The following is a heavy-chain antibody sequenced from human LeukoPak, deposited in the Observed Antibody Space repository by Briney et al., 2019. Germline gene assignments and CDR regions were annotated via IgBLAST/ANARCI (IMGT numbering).Heavy chain of an antibody. J-gene: IGHJ3*02. D-gene: IGHD2-2*01. CDR2: ISSSSSYI. CDR1: GFTFSSYS. V-gene: IGHV3-21*01. CDR3: AGHIVVVPAASNAFDI. Sequence: GGSLRLSCAASGFTFSSYSMNWVRQAPGKGLEWVSSISSSSSYIYYADSVKGRFTISRDNAKNSLYLQMNSLRAEDTAVYYCAGHIVVVPAASNAFDIWGQGTMVTVSS.